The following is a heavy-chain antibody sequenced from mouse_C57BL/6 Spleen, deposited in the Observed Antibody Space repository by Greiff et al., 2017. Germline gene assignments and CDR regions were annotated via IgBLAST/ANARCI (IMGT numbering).Heavy chain of an antibody. J-gene: IGHJ4*01. CDR3: ARGDGRGAMDY. CDR2: IDPSDSYT. V-gene: IGHV1-69*01. Sequence: QVQLQQPGAELVMPGASVKLSCKASGYTFTSYWMHWVKQRPGQGLEWIGEIDPSDSYTNYNQKFKGKSTLTVDKSSSTAYMQLSSLTSEDSAVYYCARGDGRGAMDYWGQGTSVTVSS. CDR1: GYTFTSYW. D-gene: IGHD1-1*01.